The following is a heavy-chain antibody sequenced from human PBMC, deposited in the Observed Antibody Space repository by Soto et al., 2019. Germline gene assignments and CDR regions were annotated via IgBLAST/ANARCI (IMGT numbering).Heavy chain of an antibody. D-gene: IGHD2-2*01. J-gene: IGHJ6*03. CDR1: GASISSYH. Sequence: ETLSLTCTVSGASISSYHWSWIRQPPGKGLEWIGEILNSGNTNYNPSLKSRVTISLDTSKNQFSLKLTSVIAADTAVYYCAREMGYCTTTSCHAGPLYYYMDVWGKGTTVTVSS. CDR3: AREMGYCTTTSCHAGPLYYYMDV. V-gene: IGHV4-59*01. CDR2: ILNSGNT.